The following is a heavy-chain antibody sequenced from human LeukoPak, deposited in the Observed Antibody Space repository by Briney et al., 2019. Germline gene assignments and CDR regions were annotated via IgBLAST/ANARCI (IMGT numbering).Heavy chain of an antibody. CDR3: AKDDGWLYYND. D-gene: IGHD3-10*01. J-gene: IGHJ4*02. CDR2: ISGGSSGST. Sequence: GGSLRLSCAASGFTFSDYAMSWVRQAPGKGLEWLSVISGGSSGSTYYADSVTGRFTVSRDNSKDTVSLQMHSLRAEDTATYYCAKDDGWLYYNDWGQGTLVTVSS. V-gene: IGHV3-23*01. CDR1: GFTFSDYA.